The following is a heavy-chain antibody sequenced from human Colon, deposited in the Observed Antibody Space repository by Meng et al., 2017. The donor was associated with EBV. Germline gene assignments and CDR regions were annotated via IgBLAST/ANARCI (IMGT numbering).Heavy chain of an antibody. V-gene: IGHV1-46*01. D-gene: IGHD1-26*01. CDR1: GYTFTTYY. J-gene: IGHJ4*02. Sequence: QVQLVQSGAEVKKPGASVKVSCKASGYTFTTYYMHWVRQAPGQGLEWMGIINPSGGSTSYAQNFQGRVTMTTDTSTSTAYMELRSLRSDDTAVYYCAREADGATFDYWGQGTLVTVSS. CDR2: INPSGGST. CDR3: AREADGATFDY.